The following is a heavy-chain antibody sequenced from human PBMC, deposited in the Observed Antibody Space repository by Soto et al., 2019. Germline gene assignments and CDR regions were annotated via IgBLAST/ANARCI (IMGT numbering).Heavy chain of an antibody. CDR2: IYTSGST. D-gene: IGHD3-22*01. V-gene: IGHV4-4*07. CDR3: ARAPYYYDSSGYWPDYYYYGMDV. J-gene: IGHJ6*02. CDR1: GGSISSYY. Sequence: SETLSLTCTVSGGSISSYYWSWIRQPAGKGLEWIGRIYTSGSTNYNPSLKSRVTMSVDTSKNQFSLKLSSVPAADTAVYYCARAPYYYDSSGYWPDYYYYGMDVWGQGTTVTVSS.